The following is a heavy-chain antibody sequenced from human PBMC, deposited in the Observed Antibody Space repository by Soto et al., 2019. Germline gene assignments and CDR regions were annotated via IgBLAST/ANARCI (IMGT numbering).Heavy chain of an antibody. CDR3: ARGSYYHSNWFDP. CDR2: IWYDGSNQ. Sequence: GGSLRLSCAASGFTFSSYGMHWVRQAPGKGLEWVATIWYDGSNQYYTDSVKGRFTISRDNSKNTLYLQMNSLRADDTAVYYCARGSYYHSNWFDPWGRGTMVTVSS. J-gene: IGHJ5*02. D-gene: IGHD2-8*01. V-gene: IGHV3-33*01. CDR1: GFTFSSYG.